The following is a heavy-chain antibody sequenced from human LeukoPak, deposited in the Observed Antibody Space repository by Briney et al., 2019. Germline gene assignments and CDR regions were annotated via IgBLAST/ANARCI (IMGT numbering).Heavy chain of an antibody. CDR1: GFTVSSNY. D-gene: IGHD3-22*01. J-gene: IGHJ4*02. CDR3: AREYYYDSSGSGGGRRVAQDY. V-gene: IGHV3-66*02. CDR2: IYSGGST. Sequence: PGGSLRLSCAASGFTVSSNYISWVRQAPGKGLEWVSVIYSGGSTYYADSVKGRFTISRDNSKNTLYLQMNSLRAEDTAVYYCAREYYYDSSGSGGGRRVAQDYWGQGTLVTVSS.